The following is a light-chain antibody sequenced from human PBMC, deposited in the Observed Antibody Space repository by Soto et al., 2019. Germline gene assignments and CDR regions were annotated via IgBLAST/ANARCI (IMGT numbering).Light chain of an antibody. CDR3: QQYYNTPPYT. J-gene: IGKJ2*01. CDR2: WAS. CDR1: QSVLYSSNNKNY. Sequence: DIVMTQSPDSLAVSLGERATINCKSSQSVLYSSNNKNYLAWYQQKPGQPPKLLIYWASTRESGVPDRFSGSGSGTDFTLTISRLQAEDVAVYQCQQYYNTPPYTFGQGTKLEIK. V-gene: IGKV4-1*01.